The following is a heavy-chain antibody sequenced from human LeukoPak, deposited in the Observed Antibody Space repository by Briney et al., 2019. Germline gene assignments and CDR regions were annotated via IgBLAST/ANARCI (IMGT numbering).Heavy chain of an antibody. J-gene: IGHJ4*02. CDR1: GFTFSSYS. CDR2: ISSSSSHI. D-gene: IGHD3-22*01. V-gene: IGHV3-21*01. Sequence: GGSLRLSCAASGFTFSSYSMNWVRQAPGKGLEWVSSISSSSSHIYYADSVKGRFTISRDNAENSLYLQMNSLRAEDTAVYYCARDVFYDSSPVDYWGQGTLVTVSS. CDR3: ARDVFYDSSPVDY.